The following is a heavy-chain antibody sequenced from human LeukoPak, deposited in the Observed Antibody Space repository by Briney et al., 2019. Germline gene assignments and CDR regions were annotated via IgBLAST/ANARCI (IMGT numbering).Heavy chain of an antibody. D-gene: IGHD3-10*01. CDR2: INPNSGGT. J-gene: IGHJ4*02. Sequence: GASVKVSCKASGYTYTGYYMHWVRQAPGQGLEWMGWINPNSGGTNYAQKFQGRVTMTRDTSISTAYMELSRLRSDDTAVYYCARWVDYYGSGSEGYYWGQGTLVTVSS. V-gene: IGHV1-2*02. CDR1: GYTYTGYY. CDR3: ARWVDYYGSGSEGYY.